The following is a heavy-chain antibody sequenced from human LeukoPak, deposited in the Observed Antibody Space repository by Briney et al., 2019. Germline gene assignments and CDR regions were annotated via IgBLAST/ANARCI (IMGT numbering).Heavy chain of an antibody. D-gene: IGHD3-9*01. V-gene: IGHV1-24*01. CDR2: FDPEDGET. CDR3: ATGHDILTGSRYGMDV. Sequence: ASVKVSCKVSGYTLTELSMHWVRQAPGKGLEWMGGFDPEDGETIYAQKFQGRVTMTEDTSTDTAYMELSSLRSEDTAVYYCATGHDILTGSRYGMDVWGKGTTVTVSS. CDR1: GYTLTELS. J-gene: IGHJ6*04.